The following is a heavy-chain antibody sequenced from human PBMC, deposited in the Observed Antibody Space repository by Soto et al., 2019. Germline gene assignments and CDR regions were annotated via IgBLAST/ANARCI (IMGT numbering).Heavy chain of an antibody. D-gene: IGHD2-21*02. CDR1: GFTFNTYG. CDR2: VSGSGGGT. Sequence: PGGSLRLSCAASGFTFNTYGMTWVRQAPGKGLEWVSTVSGSGGGTYYADSVKGRFTISRVNSKNTMYLQMSNLRAEDTAVYFCARIGPYGCSDCYPDFDFWGLGTPVTVSS. J-gene: IGHJ4*02. CDR3: ARIGPYGCSDCYPDFDF. V-gene: IGHV3-23*01.